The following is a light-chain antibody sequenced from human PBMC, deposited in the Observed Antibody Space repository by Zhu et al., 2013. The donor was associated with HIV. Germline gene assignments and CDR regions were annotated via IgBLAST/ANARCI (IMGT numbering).Light chain of an antibody. CDR3: SSYAVGSNYV. V-gene: IGLV1-51*01. Sequence: QSVLTQPPSVSAAPGQKVTISCSGSSSNIGKNYVSWYQQVPGTAPKLLIYDNNKRPSGIPDRFSGSKSGTSANLDITGLQTGDEADYYCSSYAVGSNYVFGTGTKVTVL. CDR1: SSNIGKNY. J-gene: IGLJ1*01. CDR2: DNN.